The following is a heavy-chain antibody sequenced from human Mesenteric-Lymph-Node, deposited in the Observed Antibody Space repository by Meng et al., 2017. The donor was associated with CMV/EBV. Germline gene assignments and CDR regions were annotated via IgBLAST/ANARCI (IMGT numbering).Heavy chain of an antibody. D-gene: IGHD6-13*01. CDR1: GFTFSDYY. V-gene: IGHV3-11*04. J-gene: IGHJ4*02. CDR2: ISNSGSTI. Sequence: GESLKISCAASGFTFSDYYMSWIRQAPGKGLEWVSYISNSGSTIYYADSVKGRFTISRDNAKNSLYLQMNSLRAEDTAVYYCARVRGGLSSSWYYFDYWGQGTLVTVSS. CDR3: ARVRGGLSSSWYYFDY.